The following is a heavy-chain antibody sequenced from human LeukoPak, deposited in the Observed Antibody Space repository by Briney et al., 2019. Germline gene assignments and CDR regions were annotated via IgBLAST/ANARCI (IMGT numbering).Heavy chain of an antibody. CDR2: IKQDGSEK. Sequence: GGSLRLSCAASGFTFRNYWMSWVRQAPGKGLEWVATIKQDGSEKYYGDSVKGRFTISRDNAQSSLFLQMNSLRAEDTAVYYCAKSGLNRFDYWGQGTLVTVSS. CDR1: GFTFRNYW. J-gene: IGHJ4*02. D-gene: IGHD2-15*01. CDR3: AKSGLNRFDY. V-gene: IGHV3-7*03.